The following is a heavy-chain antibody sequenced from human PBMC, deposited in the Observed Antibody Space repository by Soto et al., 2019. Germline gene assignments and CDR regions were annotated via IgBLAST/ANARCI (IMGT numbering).Heavy chain of an antibody. CDR1: GFTFSSYE. CDR3: ARSYDFWSGYYSY. D-gene: IGHD3-3*01. CDR2: ISSSGSTI. V-gene: IGHV3-48*03. Sequence: EVQLVESGGGLVQPGGSLRLSCAASGFTFSSYEMNWVRQAPGKGLEWVSYISSSGSTIYYADSVKGRFTISRDNAKKSLYLQMNSLRDEDTAVYYCARSYDFWSGYYSYWGQGTLVTVSS. J-gene: IGHJ4*02.